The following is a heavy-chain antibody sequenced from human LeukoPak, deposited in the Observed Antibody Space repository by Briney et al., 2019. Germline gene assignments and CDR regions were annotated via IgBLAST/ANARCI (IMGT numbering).Heavy chain of an antibody. CDR2: VSYDGKYE. CDR3: AKVRGPLYYYAIDA. V-gene: IGHV3-30*18. J-gene: IGHJ6*02. CDR1: GFMFTNCA. Sequence: GGSLRLSCAASGFMFTNCAFHWVRQAPGKGPEWVATVSYDGKYEFYSDSVKGRFSISRSDSDNTVYLQMNSLRPEDSAVFYCAKVRGPLYYYAIDAWGQGTKVTVSS. D-gene: IGHD1-14*01.